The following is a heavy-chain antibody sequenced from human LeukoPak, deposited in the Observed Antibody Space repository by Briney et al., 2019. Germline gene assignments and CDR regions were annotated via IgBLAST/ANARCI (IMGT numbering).Heavy chain of an antibody. D-gene: IGHD3-22*01. J-gene: IGHJ5*02. CDR1: GYTFTSYY. V-gene: IGHV1-46*01. CDR2: INPSGGST. Sequence: ASVKVSCRASGYTFTSYYMHWVRQAPGQGLEWMAIINPSGGSTSYAQKFQGRVTMTRDTSTSTVYMELSSLRSEDTAVYYCAREERYYDSSGSDSTRPFDPWGQGTLVTVSS. CDR3: AREERYYDSSGSDSTRPFDP.